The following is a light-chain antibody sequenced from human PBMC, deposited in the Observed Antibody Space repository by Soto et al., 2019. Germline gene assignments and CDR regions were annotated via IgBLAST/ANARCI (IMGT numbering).Light chain of an antibody. J-gene: IGKJ1*01. CDR2: KAS. Sequence: DIQMAQSPSTLSASVGDRVTITCRASQSISSWLAWYQQKPGKAPKLLIYKASTLQNWVPSRFSGSASGTEFTLTISSRQPDDFATYYCQQYNSYPRAFGHGTKVEIK. CDR3: QQYNSYPRA. V-gene: IGKV1-5*03. CDR1: QSISSW.